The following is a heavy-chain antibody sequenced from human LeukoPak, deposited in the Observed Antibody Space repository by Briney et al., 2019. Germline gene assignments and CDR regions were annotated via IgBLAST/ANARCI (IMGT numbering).Heavy chain of an antibody. Sequence: PSETLSLTCAVYGGSFSGYYWSWIRQPPGKGLEWIGEINHSGSTNYNPSLKSRVTISVDTSKNQYSLKLSSVTAADTAVYYCARGSSVPTGASSVKPGHFDYWGQGTLVTVSS. J-gene: IGHJ4*02. V-gene: IGHV4-34*01. CDR3: ARGSSVPTGASSVKPGHFDY. CDR1: GGSFSGYY. D-gene: IGHD3-10*01. CDR2: INHSGST.